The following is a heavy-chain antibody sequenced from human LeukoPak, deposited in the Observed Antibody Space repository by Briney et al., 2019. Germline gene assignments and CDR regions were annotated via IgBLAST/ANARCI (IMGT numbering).Heavy chain of an antibody. CDR2: INSDGSST. CDR3: ARTRPLWSGDAFDI. Sequence: PGGSLRLSCAASGFTFSSYWMHWVRQAPGKGLVWVSRINSDGSSTSYADSVKGRFTISRDNAKNTLYLQMNSLRAEDTAVYYCARTRPLWSGDAFDIWGQGTMVTVSS. D-gene: IGHD3-10*01. CDR1: GFTFSSYW. J-gene: IGHJ3*02. V-gene: IGHV3-74*01.